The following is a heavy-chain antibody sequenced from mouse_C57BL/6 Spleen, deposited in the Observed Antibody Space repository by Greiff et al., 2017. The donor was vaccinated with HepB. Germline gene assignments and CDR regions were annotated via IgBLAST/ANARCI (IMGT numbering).Heavy chain of an antibody. J-gene: IGHJ2*01. V-gene: IGHV5-16*01. CDR1: GFTFSDYY. Sequence: EVKLVESEGGLVQPGSSMKLSCTASGFTFSDYYMAWVRQVPEKGLEWVANINYDGSSTYYLDSLKSRFIISRDNAKNILYLQMSSLKSEDTATYYCARDRGGIYYGRAFDYWGQGTTLTVSS. D-gene: IGHD1-1*01. CDR2: INYDGSST. CDR3: ARDRGGIYYGRAFDY.